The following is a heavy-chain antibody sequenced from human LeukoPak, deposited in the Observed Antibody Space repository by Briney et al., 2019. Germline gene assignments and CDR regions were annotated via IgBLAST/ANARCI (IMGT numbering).Heavy chain of an antibody. CDR2: INPNSGGT. CDR1: GYTFTGYY. CDR3: ARDINDYGDYEVGY. Sequence: GASVKVSCKASGYTFTGYYMHWVRQAPGQGLEWMGRINPNSGGTNYAQKFQGRVTMTRDTSISTAYMELSRLGSDDTAVYYCARDINDYGDYEVGYWGQGTLVTVSS. J-gene: IGHJ4*02. D-gene: IGHD4-17*01. V-gene: IGHV1-2*06.